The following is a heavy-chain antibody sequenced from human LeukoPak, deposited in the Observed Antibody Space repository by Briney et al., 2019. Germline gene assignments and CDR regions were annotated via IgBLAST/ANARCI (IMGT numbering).Heavy chain of an antibody. Sequence: SQTLSLTCSFSGGSIRGGGYYWGWVRQPPGKGLEWIASLYSNGNTFYNPSLKSRVTISEESSKSQFSLKLRTVTAADTAVYFCWRAADHWGQGILVTVSS. CDR1: GGSIRGGGYY. CDR3: WRAADH. CDR2: LYSNGNT. V-gene: IGHV4-39*01. J-gene: IGHJ4*02.